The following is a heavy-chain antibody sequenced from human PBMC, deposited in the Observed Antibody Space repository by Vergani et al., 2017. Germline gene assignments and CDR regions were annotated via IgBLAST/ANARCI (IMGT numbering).Heavy chain of an antibody. CDR1: GFTFSSYS. CDR3: ARDRGTVYYYYAMDV. V-gene: IGHV3-48*04. J-gene: IGHJ6*02. CDR2: ISSSSTTI. Sequence: EVQLVESGGGLVQPGGSLRLSCAASGFTFSSYSMNWVRQAPGKGLEWVSYISSSSTTISYAGSVKGRFTISRDNAKNSLYLQMNSLRAEDTAVYYCARDRGTVYYYYAMDVWGQGTTVTVSS. D-gene: IGHD3-10*01.